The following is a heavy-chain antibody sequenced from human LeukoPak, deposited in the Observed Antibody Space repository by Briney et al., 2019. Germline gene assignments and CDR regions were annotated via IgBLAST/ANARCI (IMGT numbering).Heavy chain of an antibody. J-gene: IGHJ4*02. V-gene: IGHV3-21*04. CDR1: GFSFSRYN. D-gene: IGHD2/OR15-2a*01. CDR3: ARVSGDYSMPFDY. CDR2: ISSSSTYI. Sequence: GGSLRLSCAASGFSFSRYNIHWVRQAPGKGLEWVSCISSSSTYIYYADTVKGRFTISRDNAKNSLYLQMNSLRAEDTAVYYCARVSGDYSMPFDYWGQGTLVTVSS.